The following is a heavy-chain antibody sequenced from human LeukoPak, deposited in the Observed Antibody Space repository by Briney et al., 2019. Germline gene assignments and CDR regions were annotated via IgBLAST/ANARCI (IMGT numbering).Heavy chain of an antibody. CDR1: GYSFDEYA. D-gene: IGHD2-8*01. J-gene: IGHJ3*01. Sequence: GGSLRLSCAGSGYSFDEYAMHWVRQAPGKGLEWVSGINWKSDKIGYADSVKGRFTISRDNAKNTLYLQMNSLRAEDTAVYYCARVQGHPPNGLDVWGQGTMVTVSS. CDR3: ARVQGHPPNGLDV. V-gene: IGHV3-9*01. CDR2: INWKSDKI.